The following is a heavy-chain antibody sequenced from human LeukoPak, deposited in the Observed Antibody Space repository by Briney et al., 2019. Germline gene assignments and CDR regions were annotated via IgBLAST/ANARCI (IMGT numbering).Heavy chain of an antibody. J-gene: IGHJ4*02. CDR1: GFTFSSYA. CDR2: ISGSGGST. CDR3: AKGRRHYDSTSCYSFHPPDY. D-gene: IGHD2-2*02. Sequence: HTGGSLRLSCAASGFTFSSYAMSWVRQAPGKGLEWVSAISGSGGSTYYADSVKGRFTISGDNSKNTLYLQMNSLRTDDTAVYYCAKGRRHYDSTSCYSFHPPDYWGQGTLVSVSS. V-gene: IGHV3-23*01.